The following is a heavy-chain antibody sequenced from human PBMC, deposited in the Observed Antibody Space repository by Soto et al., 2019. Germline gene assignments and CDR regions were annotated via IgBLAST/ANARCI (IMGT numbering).Heavy chain of an antibody. D-gene: IGHD3-9*01. Sequence: QVQLVESGGGVVQPGRSLRLSCAASGFTFSSYGMHWVRQAPGKGLEWVAVIWYDGSNKYYADSVKGRFTISRDNSKNTLHLQMNSLRAEDTAVYYCARSHYDILTGYYSNYYYYMDVWGKGTTVTVSS. CDR2: IWYDGSNK. CDR3: ARSHYDILTGYYSNYYYYMDV. J-gene: IGHJ6*03. V-gene: IGHV3-33*01. CDR1: GFTFSSYG.